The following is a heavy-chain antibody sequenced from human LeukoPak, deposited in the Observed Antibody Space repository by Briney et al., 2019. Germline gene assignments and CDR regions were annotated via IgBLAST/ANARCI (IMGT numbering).Heavy chain of an antibody. J-gene: IGHJ4*02. CDR3: ARSSSLGIFGVVITFDY. Sequence: SQTLSLTCTVSGGSINSGGYYWSWIRQHPGKGLEWIGYNYYSGSTYYNPSLKSRVTISVDTSKNQFSLKLSSVTAADTAVHYCARSSSLGIFGVVITFDYWGQGTLVTVSS. D-gene: IGHD3-3*01. CDR1: GGSINSGGYY. V-gene: IGHV4-31*03. CDR2: NYYSGST.